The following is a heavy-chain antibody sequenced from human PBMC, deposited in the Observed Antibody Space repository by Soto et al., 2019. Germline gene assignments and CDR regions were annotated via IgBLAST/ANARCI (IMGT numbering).Heavy chain of an antibody. J-gene: IGHJ6*03. CDR1: GFSLSNQRLS. Sequence: QVTLKESGPVLVKPTETLTLTCTVSGFSLSNQRLSVTWIRQPPGKALEWLAHISSNDEKSYSPSLKSRLTISKETSQSQVVLNLTHLDPVDTATFFLACINLGPPYYFYYMDFWGKGATVAVSS. CDR2: ISSNDEK. D-gene: IGHD7-27*01. CDR3: ACINLGPPYYFYYMDF. V-gene: IGHV2-26*04.